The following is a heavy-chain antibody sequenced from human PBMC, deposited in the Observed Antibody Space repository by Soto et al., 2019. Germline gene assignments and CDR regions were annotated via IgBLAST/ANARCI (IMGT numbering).Heavy chain of an antibody. Sequence: GSGPTLVNPTQTLTLTCTFSGFSITTRAMCVSWIRQPPGKALEWLALIDWADDKYYSTSLKTRLTISKDTSKNQVVLTMTNVDPVDTATYYCARIHGPSGNYDLDYWGQGTLVTGSS. CDR3: ARIHGPSGNYDLDY. J-gene: IGHJ4*02. V-gene: IGHV2-70*13. D-gene: IGHD5-12*01. CDR1: GFSITTRAMC. CDR2: IDWADDK.